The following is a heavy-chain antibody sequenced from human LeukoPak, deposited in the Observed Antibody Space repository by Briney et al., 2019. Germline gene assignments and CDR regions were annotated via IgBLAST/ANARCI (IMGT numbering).Heavy chain of an antibody. J-gene: IGHJ6*02. V-gene: IGHV4-39*07. CDR1: GGSISSSSYY. CDR3: ARDRVDTILRGVIYNFYGVDV. CDR2: IFYSGST. D-gene: IGHD3-10*01. Sequence: SQTLSLTCTVSGGSISSSSYYWGWIRQPPGKGLEWMGSIFYSGSTYYNPSLKSRVTISVDTSKNQFSLKLSSVTAADTAVYYCARDRVDTILRGVIYNFYGVDVWGQGTTVTVSS.